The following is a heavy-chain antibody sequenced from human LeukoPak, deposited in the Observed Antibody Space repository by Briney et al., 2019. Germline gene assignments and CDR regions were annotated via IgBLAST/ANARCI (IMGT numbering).Heavy chain of an antibody. CDR1: GGTFSSYA. Sequence: SVKVSCKASGGTFSSYAISWVRQAPGQGLEWMGRIIPILGIANYAQKFQGRVTITADKSTSTAYMELSSLRPEDTAVYYCARGRSAARYSSSWYGMDVWGQGTTVTVSS. CDR3: ARGRSAARYSSSWYGMDV. V-gene: IGHV1-69*04. CDR2: IIPILGIA. D-gene: IGHD6-13*01. J-gene: IGHJ6*02.